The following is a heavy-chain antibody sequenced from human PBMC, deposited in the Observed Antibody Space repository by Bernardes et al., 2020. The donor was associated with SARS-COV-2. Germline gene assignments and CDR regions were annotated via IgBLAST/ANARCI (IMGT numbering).Heavy chain of an antibody. Sequence: GGSLRLSCAASGFTFSSYAINWVRQAPGKGLEWVSAISGSGASTYYADSVRGRFTISRDNSKNTLYLQMNSLRTEDTAVYYCAKLIRFEAAPYYFDYWGQGTLVTVSS. CDR3: AKLIRFEAAPYYFDY. CDR2: ISGSGAST. CDR1: GFTFSSYA. V-gene: IGHV3-23*01. D-gene: IGHD3-3*01. J-gene: IGHJ4*02.